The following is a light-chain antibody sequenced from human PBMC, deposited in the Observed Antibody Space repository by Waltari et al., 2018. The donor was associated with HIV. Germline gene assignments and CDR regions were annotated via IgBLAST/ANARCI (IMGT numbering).Light chain of an antibody. CDR3: QQSYTTPRT. Sequence: DIQMTQSPASLSASVGDRVTITCRASQNIRNNLIWYQQKPGKAPKLLIYTSSSLQSGAPSRFSGSGTATHFTLTISSLQPEDFATYHCQQSYTTPRTFGQGTKVEIK. J-gene: IGKJ1*01. CDR1: QNIRNN. CDR2: TSS. V-gene: IGKV1-39*01.